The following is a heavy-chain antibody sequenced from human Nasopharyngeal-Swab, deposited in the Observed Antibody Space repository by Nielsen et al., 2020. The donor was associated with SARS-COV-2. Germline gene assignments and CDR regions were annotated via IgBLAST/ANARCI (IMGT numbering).Heavy chain of an antibody. J-gene: IGHJ3*02. D-gene: IGHD5-18*01. CDR1: GFTFSSYA. V-gene: IGHV3-30-3*01. Sequence: GGSLRLSCAASGFTFSSYAMHWVRQAPGKGLEWVAVISYDGSNKYYADSVKGRFTISRDNSKNTLYLQMNSLRAEDTAVYYGARCRATSGYSYGYGLGAFDIWGQGTMVTVSS. CDR3: ARCRATSGYSYGYGLGAFDI. CDR2: ISYDGSNK.